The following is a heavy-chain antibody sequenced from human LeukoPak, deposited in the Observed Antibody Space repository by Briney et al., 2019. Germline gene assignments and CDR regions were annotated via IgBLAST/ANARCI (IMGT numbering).Heavy chain of an antibody. D-gene: IGHD6-19*01. CDR2: ISAYNGNT. CDR1: GYTFTSYG. V-gene: IGHV1-18*01. CDR3: ARDSGWYLMDV. Sequence: ASVKVSCKASGYTFTSYGISWVRQAPGQGLEWMGWISAYNGNTNYAQKLQGRVTMTTDTSTSTAYVELRSLRSDDTAVYYCARDSGWYLMDVWGQGTTVTVSS. J-gene: IGHJ6*02.